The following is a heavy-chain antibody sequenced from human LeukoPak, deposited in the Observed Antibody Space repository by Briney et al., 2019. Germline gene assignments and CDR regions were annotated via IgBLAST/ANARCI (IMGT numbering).Heavy chain of an antibody. CDR1: GGSINSYY. Sequence: SSETLSLTCAVSGGSINSYYWSWIRQPPGKGLEWIGYISYSGSTDYNPSLKSRVTISIDTSKNQFSLKLSSVTAADTAVYYCARLEAGGKLAPFDYWGQGTLVTVSS. V-gene: IGHV4-59*08. CDR3: ARLEAGGKLAPFDY. CDR2: ISYSGST. D-gene: IGHD6-6*01. J-gene: IGHJ4*02.